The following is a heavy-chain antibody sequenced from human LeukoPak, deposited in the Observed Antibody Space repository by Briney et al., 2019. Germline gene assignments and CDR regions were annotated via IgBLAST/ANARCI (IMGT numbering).Heavy chain of an antibody. V-gene: IGHV3-23*01. J-gene: IGHJ4*02. CDR2: ISVSGGGT. CDR3: TKEPSTSPYCSGGSCYFEY. CDR1: GFSCYA. Sequence: GGSLRLSCAASGFSCYAMSWDCLAPGKGLEWVSVISVSGGGTKYADFVRGRFIISRGNSKNTLYLQMNSLRDDDTAVYYCTKEPSTSPYCSGGSCYFEYWGQGTLVTVSS. D-gene: IGHD2-15*01.